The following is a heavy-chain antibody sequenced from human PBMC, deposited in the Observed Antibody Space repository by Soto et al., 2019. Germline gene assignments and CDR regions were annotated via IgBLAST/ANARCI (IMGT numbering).Heavy chain of an antibody. Sequence: QVQLVESGGGVVQPGRSLRLSCAGSGFTFSNYGLHWVRQAPGKGLEWVAVTSYDGSHKYYADSVKGRFTISRDNSNNMLYLQMDSLRAEDTAVYYCAKDGAPRYCGRSSCRPAGAYWGQGTLVTVSS. CDR1: GFTFSNYG. D-gene: IGHD2-15*01. CDR2: TSYDGSHK. J-gene: IGHJ4*02. CDR3: AKDGAPRYCGRSSCRPAGAY. V-gene: IGHV3-30*18.